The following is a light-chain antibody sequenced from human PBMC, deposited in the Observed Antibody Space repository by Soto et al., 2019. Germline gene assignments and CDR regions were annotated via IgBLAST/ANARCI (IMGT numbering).Light chain of an antibody. CDR3: QQDSNRRT. J-gene: IGKJ1*01. Sequence: EIVMTQSPANVSVFPGERATLSCRASQSIDSDLSCYQQKPGHVPRLLIYGASTRATGVPARCSGRGCGTEFPLTTSSLQYDDFAVYYWQQDSNRRTFGPGTKVEIK. CDR2: GAS. CDR1: QSIDSD. V-gene: IGKV3-15*01.